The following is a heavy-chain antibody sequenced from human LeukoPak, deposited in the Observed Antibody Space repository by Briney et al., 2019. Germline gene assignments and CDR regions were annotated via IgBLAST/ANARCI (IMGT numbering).Heavy chain of an antibody. D-gene: IGHD4-23*01. J-gene: IGHJ4*02. CDR1: GFTFSNDW. CDR2: MNKDGSHK. CDR3: AKGGGRPFEY. Sequence: GGSLRLSCAASGFTFSNDWLSWVRQAPGKGLEWVAGMNKDGSHKNYVDSVKGRFTISRDNAEDSLFLQMNSLRADDTAVYYCAKGGGRPFEYWGQGTLVTVSS. V-gene: IGHV3-7*04.